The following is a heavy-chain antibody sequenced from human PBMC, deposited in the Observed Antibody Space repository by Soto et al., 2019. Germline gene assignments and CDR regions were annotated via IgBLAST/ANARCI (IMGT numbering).Heavy chain of an antibody. Sequence: QVPLVQSGTEVKEPGASVKVSCKASPSTFTGYTINWVRQAPGQGLEWMGWISTFNGHTKYARNFEDRVTMTTNTSTTTAYMELASLTFDDTAVYFCARGTVTSGRWFGPWGQGTLVSVSS. CDR2: ISTFNGHT. J-gene: IGHJ5*02. D-gene: IGHD4-17*01. V-gene: IGHV1-18*04. CDR3: ARGTVTSGRWFGP. CDR1: PSTFTGYT.